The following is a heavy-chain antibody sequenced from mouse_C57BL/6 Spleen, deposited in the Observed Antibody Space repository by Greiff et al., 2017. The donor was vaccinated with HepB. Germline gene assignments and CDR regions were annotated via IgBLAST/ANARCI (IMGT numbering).Heavy chain of an antibody. CDR1: GYTFTSYW. D-gene: IGHD2-4*01. CDR3: ARRDYDYDYFDY. V-gene: IGHV1-50*01. CDR2: IDPSDSYT. Sequence: QVQLQQPEAELVKPGASVKLSCKASGYTFTSYWMQWVKQRPGQGLEWIGEIDPSDSYTNYNQKFKGKATLTVDTSSSTAYMQLSSLTSEDSAVYYCARRDYDYDYFDYWGQGTTLTVSS. J-gene: IGHJ2*01.